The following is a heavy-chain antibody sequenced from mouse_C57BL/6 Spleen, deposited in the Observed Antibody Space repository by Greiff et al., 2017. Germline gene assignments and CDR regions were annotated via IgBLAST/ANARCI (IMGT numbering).Heavy chain of an antibody. Sequence: QVQLQQPGAELVKPGASVKLSCKASGYTFTSYWMQWVKQRPGQGLEWIGEIDPSDSYTNYNQKFKGKATLTVDTSSSTAYMQLSSLTSEDSAVYYCARREITTVVAAFDVWGTGTTVTVSS. D-gene: IGHD1-1*01. J-gene: IGHJ1*03. CDR1: GYTFTSYW. V-gene: IGHV1-50*01. CDR3: ARREITTVVAAFDV. CDR2: IDPSDSYT.